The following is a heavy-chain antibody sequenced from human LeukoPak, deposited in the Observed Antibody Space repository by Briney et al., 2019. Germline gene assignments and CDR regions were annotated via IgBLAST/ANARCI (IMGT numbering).Heavy chain of an antibody. CDR1: GGSISSSSYY. J-gene: IGHJ4*02. Sequence: SETLSLTCTVSGGSISSSSYYWGWIRQPPGKGLEWIGSIYYSGSTYYNPSLKSRVTISVDTSKNQFSLKLRSVTAADTAVYYCARDRGIAVAGTYFDSWGQGTLVTVSS. CDR2: IYYSGST. D-gene: IGHD6-19*01. V-gene: IGHV4-39*07. CDR3: ARDRGIAVAGTYFDS.